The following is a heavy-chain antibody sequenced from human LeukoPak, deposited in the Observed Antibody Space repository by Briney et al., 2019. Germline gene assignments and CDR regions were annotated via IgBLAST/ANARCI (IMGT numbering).Heavy chain of an antibody. J-gene: IGHJ6*03. Sequence: GGSLRLSCAASGFTFSNSFMSWVRQSPGKGLEWVAYIKKDGSEQFYVDSVKGRFTISRDNAKNSLDLQMNSLQVEDTAVYYCARETSQKGAHYMDVWGKGTTITISS. CDR3: ARETSQKGAHYMDV. CDR1: GFTFSNSF. D-gene: IGHD3-16*01. CDR2: IKKDGSEQ. V-gene: IGHV3-7*01.